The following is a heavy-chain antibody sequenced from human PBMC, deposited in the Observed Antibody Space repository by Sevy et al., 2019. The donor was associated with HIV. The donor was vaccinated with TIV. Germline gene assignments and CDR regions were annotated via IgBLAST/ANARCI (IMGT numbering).Heavy chain of an antibody. J-gene: IGHJ4*02. Sequence: GGSLRLSCAASGFTFSSYAMSWVRQAPGKGLEWVSAISGSGGSTYYADSVKGRFTISRDNSKNTLYLQMNSLRAEDTAVYYCAKGSSGTYYDFWSGSYYFDYWGQGTLVTVSS. CDR2: ISGSGGST. D-gene: IGHD3-3*01. CDR1: GFTFSSYA. CDR3: AKGSSGTYYDFWSGSYYFDY. V-gene: IGHV3-23*01.